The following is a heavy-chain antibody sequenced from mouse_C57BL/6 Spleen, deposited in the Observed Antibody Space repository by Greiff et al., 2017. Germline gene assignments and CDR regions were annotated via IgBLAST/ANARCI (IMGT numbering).Heavy chain of an antibody. V-gene: IGHV7-3*01. CDR3: ARYSGHFDY. J-gene: IGHJ2*01. Sequence: EVKLVESGGGLVQPGGSLSLSCAASGFTFTDYYMSWVRQPPGKALEWLGFIRNKANGYTTEYSASVKGRFTISRDNSQSILYLQMNALRAEDSATYYCARYSGHFDYWGQGTTLTVSS. CDR2: IRNKANGYTT. CDR1: GFTFTDYY.